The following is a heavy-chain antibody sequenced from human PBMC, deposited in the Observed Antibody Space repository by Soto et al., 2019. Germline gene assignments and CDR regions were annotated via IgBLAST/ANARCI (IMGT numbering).Heavy chain of an antibody. CDR2: IWYDASNK. Sequence: GGSLRLSCAASGFTFNTYVMHWVRRAPGRGLEWVALIWYDASNKYYADSVKGRFTISRDNSKNTLYLQMNSLRAEDTAVYYCARGARDFDYWGQGTLVTVSS. D-gene: IGHD3-16*01. CDR1: GFTFNTYV. CDR3: ARGARDFDY. J-gene: IGHJ4*02. V-gene: IGHV3-33*01.